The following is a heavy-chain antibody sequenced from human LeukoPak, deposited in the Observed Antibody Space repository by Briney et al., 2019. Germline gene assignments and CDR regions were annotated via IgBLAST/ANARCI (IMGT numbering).Heavy chain of an antibody. D-gene: IGHD4-11*01. V-gene: IGHV4-59*01. Sequence: SETLSLTCTVSGGSISSYYWSWIRQPPGKGLEWIGYTYYSGSTNYNPSLKSRVTISVDTSKNQFSLKLSSVTAADTAVYYCASNTVTIRRNEQYYYYYMDVWGKGTTVTVSS. CDR1: GGSISSYY. CDR3: ASNTVTIRRNEQYYYYYMDV. J-gene: IGHJ6*03. CDR2: TYYSGST.